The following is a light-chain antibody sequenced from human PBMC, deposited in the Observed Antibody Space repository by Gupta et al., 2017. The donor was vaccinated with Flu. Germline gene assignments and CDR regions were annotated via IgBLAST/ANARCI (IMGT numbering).Light chain of an antibody. CDR1: SSDVGGHNY. CDR3: CSYTSGSALVLV. J-gene: IGLJ2*01. CDR2: DDS. V-gene: IGLV2-14*01. Sequence: QSALTQPASVPGSPGQSITTSCTATSSDVGGHNYVSWYQQRPGKAPKLMIYDDSDRPSGVSNRFSVSKSGNTASLTISGRQAEDEADYYCCSYTSGSALVLVFGGGTKLTVL.